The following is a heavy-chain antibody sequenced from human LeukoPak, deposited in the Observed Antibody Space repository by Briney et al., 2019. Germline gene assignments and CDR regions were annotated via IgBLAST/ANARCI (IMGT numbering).Heavy chain of an antibody. CDR3: AREGGTPSIYYYYGMDV. D-gene: IGHD1-1*01. J-gene: IGHJ6*02. Sequence: GGSLRLSCAASGFTFSSYAMHWVRQAPGRGLEWVAVISYDGSNKYYADSVKGRFTISRDNSKNTLYLQMNSLRAEDTAVYYCAREGGTPSIYYYYGMDVWGQGTTVTVSS. CDR1: GFTFSSYA. V-gene: IGHV3-30-3*01. CDR2: ISYDGSNK.